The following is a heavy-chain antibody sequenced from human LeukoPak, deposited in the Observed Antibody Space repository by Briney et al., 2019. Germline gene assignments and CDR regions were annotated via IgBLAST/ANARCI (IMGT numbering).Heavy chain of an antibody. V-gene: IGHV4-59*01. CDR3: ARDSGIAFDY. D-gene: IGHD2-15*01. J-gene: IGHJ4*02. CDR1: GGSISSYY. CDR2: IYYSGST. Sequence: PSETLSLTCTVTGGSISSYYWSWIRQPPGKGLEWIGYIYYSGSTNYNPSLKSRVTISVDTSKNQFSLKLSSVTAADTAVYYRARDSGIAFDYWGQGTLVTVSS.